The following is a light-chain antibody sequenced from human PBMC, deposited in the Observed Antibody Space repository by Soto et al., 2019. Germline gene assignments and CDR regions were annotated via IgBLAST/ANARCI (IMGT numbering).Light chain of an antibody. Sequence: QSALTQPTSVSGSPGQSITISCTGTSSDVGSYNLVSWYQQHPGKAPKLMIYEGSKRPSGVSNRFSGSKSGNTASLTISGLQAEDEADYYCCSYAGSIYVVFGGATKVTVL. CDR1: SSDVGSYNL. CDR2: EGS. CDR3: CSYAGSIYVV. V-gene: IGLV2-23*01. J-gene: IGLJ2*01.